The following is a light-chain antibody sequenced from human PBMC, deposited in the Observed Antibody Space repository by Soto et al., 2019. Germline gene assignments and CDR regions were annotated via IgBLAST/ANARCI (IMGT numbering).Light chain of an antibody. J-gene: IGKJ5*01. V-gene: IGKV1-39*01. CDR3: QQANSFPIT. CDR2: AAS. CDR1: QSISSY. Sequence: IQMPQSPSSLSASVGDSVTITCRASQSISSYLNWYQQKPGKAPKLLIYAASSLQSGVPSRFSGSGSGTDFTLTISSLQPEDFATYYCQQANSFPITFGQGTRLEIK.